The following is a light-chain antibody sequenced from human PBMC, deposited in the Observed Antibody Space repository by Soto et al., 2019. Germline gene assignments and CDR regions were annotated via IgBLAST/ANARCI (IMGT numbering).Light chain of an antibody. CDR2: DVN. CDR3: SSYRSGSTLV. V-gene: IGLV2-14*03. J-gene: IGLJ2*01. CDR1: SSDVGGSNY. Sequence: QSALTQPASVSGSPGQSITISCTGTSSDVGGSNYVSWYQQHPGKAPKLMIYDVNNRPSGISNRFSGSKSGNTASLPISGLQAEDEADYYCSSYRSGSTLVFGGGTKVTVL.